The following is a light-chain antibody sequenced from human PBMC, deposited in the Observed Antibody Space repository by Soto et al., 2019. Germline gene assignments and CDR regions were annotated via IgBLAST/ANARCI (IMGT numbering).Light chain of an antibody. Sequence: EIVMTQSPATMSVSPGERATLSCRASQSMGSNVAWYQQKPGQAPRLLIYGASNRAAGIPDRFSGSGSGTEFTLTITSLQSEDFAVYYCQQFHNWPRTFGQGTMVDIK. J-gene: IGKJ1*01. CDR3: QQFHNWPRT. V-gene: IGKV3-15*01. CDR2: GAS. CDR1: QSMGSN.